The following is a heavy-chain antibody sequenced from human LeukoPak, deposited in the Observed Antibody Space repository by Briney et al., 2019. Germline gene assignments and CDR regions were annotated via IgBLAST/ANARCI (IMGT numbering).Heavy chain of an antibody. CDR1: GFTFSTYG. V-gene: IGHV3-30*03. J-gene: IGHJ4*02. CDR3: ARDERLLSFLK. D-gene: IGHD3-3*01. CDR2: ISYDGSNK. Sequence: GGSLRLSCAASGFTFSTYGMHWVRQAPGKGLEWVAVISYDGSNKYYADSMEGRFTISRDNSKNTLYLQMNSLRAEDTAIYYCARDERLLSFLKWGQGTLVTVSS.